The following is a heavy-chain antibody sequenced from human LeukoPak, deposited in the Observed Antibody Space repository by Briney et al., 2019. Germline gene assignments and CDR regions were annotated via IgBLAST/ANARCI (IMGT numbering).Heavy chain of an antibody. D-gene: IGHD6-19*01. CDR3: ARGSSGSYDY. CDR1: GFTFSSYW. Sequence: GGSLRISCAASGFTFSSYWMNWVRQAPGRGLEWVANIKQDGSEKYYVDSVKGRFTISRDNAKNSLYLQMNSLRVDDTAVYYCARGSSGSYDYWGQGTLVTVSS. J-gene: IGHJ4*02. CDR2: IKQDGSEK. V-gene: IGHV3-7*03.